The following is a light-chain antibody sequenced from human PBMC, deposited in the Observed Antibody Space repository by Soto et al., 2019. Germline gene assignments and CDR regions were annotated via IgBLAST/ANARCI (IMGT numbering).Light chain of an antibody. CDR1: SSDVGGYNY. Sequence: QSVLTQPASVSGSPGQSITISCTGTSSDVGGYNYVSWYQQHPGKAPKLMIYDVSNRPSGVSNRFSGSKAGNTASLTISGLLSADEADYYSSSYTSSSPVAFGGGTKLTVL. J-gene: IGLJ2*01. CDR2: DVS. CDR3: SSYTSSSPVA. V-gene: IGLV2-14*01.